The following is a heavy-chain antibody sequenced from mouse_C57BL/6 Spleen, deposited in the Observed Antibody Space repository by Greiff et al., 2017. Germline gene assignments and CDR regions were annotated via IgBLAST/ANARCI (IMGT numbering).Heavy chain of an antibody. CDR3: ARRQHDYDYDAGGVDY. D-gene: IGHD2-4*01. Sequence: EVQLQQSGPELVKPGASVKISCKASGYTFTDYYMNWVKQSHGKSLEWIGDINPNNGGTSYNQKFKGKATLTVDKSSSTAYMELRSLTSEDSAVYYCARRQHDYDYDAGGVDYWGQGTTLTVSS. CDR1: GYTFTDYY. V-gene: IGHV1-26*01. J-gene: IGHJ2*01. CDR2: INPNNGGT.